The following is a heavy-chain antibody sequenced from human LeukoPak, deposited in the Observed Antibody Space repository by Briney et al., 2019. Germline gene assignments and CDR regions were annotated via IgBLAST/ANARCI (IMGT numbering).Heavy chain of an antibody. CDR2: IKGDGSAT. D-gene: IGHD4-23*01. J-gene: IGHJ4*02. V-gene: IGHV3-74*01. CDR3: AKEGDYGGKPTGFVDY. CDR1: GLTLSNYW. Sequence: PGGSLRLSCAASGLTLSNYWMHWVRQIPGKGLVWVSRIKGDGSATTYADSVKGRFTVSRDNAKNTVYLQMNSLRAEDTAVYYCAKEGDYGGKPTGFVDYWGQGTLVTVSS.